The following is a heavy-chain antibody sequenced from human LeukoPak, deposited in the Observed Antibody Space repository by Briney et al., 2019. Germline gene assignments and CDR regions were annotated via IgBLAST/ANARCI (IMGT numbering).Heavy chain of an antibody. Sequence: SETLSLTCTVSGGSISRSSYYWGWIRQPPGKGLEWFGSISYSGSTYYNPSLKSRVTISVHTSKKQVSLKVTSVTAADTAVYYCARDYDMRYGMDVWGQGTTVTVSS. CDR1: GGSISRSSYY. CDR2: ISYSGST. J-gene: IGHJ6*02. CDR3: ARDYDMRYGMDV. D-gene: IGHD3-9*01. V-gene: IGHV4-39*01.